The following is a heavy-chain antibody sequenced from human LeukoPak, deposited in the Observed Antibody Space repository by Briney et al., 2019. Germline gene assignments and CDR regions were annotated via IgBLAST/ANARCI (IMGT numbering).Heavy chain of an antibody. CDR1: GGSISSYY. CDR3: ARQVSRHTRPHAFDI. J-gene: IGHJ3*02. V-gene: IGHV4-59*08. CDR2: IYYSGST. Sequence: PSETLSLTCTVSGGSISSYYWSWIRQPPGKGLEWIGYIYYSGSTNYNPSLKSRVTISVDTSKNQFSLKLSSVTAADTAVYYCARQVSRHTRPHAFDIWGQGAMVTVSS.